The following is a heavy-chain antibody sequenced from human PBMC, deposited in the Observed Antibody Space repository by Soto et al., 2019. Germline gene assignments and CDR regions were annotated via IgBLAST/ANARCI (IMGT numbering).Heavy chain of an antibody. D-gene: IGHD5-12*01. V-gene: IGHV4-31*03. Sequence: QVQLQESGPGLVKPSQTLSLTCTVSGGSISSGGYYWSWIRQHPGKGLEWIGYIYYSGSTYYNPSLKSRGTISVDTSKNQFSLKLSSVTAADTAVYYCARDGRDSGYEDDAFDIWGQGTMVTVSS. CDR2: IYYSGST. CDR3: ARDGRDSGYEDDAFDI. J-gene: IGHJ3*02. CDR1: GGSISSGGYY.